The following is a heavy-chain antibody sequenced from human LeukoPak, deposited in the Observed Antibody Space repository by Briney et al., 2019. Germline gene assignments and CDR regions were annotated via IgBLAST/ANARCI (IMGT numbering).Heavy chain of an antibody. CDR3: ARQHSGRSKTLAY. CDR1: GYSFTSYW. V-gene: IGHV5-51*01. D-gene: IGHD1-26*01. J-gene: IGHJ4*02. CDR2: IYPGDSDT. Sequence: GESLKISCKGSGYSFTSYWIGWVRQMPGKGLEWMGIIYPGDSDTRYRPSFQGQVTISADESISTAYLQWSSLKASDTAMYYCARQHSGRSKTLAYWGQGTLATFSS.